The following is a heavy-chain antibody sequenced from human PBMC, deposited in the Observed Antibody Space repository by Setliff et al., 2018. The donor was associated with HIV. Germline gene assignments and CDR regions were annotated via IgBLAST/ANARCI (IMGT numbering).Heavy chain of an antibody. CDR3: AREGGTDRFFDY. J-gene: IGHJ4*01. V-gene: IGHV4-4*07. D-gene: IGHD3-16*01. Sequence: PSETLSLTCSVSNGSISNYYWTWIRQPAGKGLEWIGRIHTSGITNYNPSLKRRVNMSLDTSENYFSLNLTSVTAADTAVYYCAREGGTDRFFDYWGQGTPVTVSS. CDR2: IHTSGIT. CDR1: NGSISNYY.